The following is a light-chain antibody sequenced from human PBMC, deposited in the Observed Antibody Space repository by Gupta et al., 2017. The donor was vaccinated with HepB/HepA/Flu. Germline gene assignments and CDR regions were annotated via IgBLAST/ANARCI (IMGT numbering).Light chain of an antibody. CDR2: YNN. J-gene: IGLJ3*02. V-gene: IGLV6-57*03. Sequence: NFMLTQPHSVSESPGKTVTISCTRSSGSIASNFVHWYQQRPASAPTTIIYYNNQRRSAVPGRFSCATDCASTAAFTTISGQKAEDDAYYYGPYPDSNNSCVFGGGTKLTVL. CDR3: PYPDSNNSCV. CDR1: SGSIASNF.